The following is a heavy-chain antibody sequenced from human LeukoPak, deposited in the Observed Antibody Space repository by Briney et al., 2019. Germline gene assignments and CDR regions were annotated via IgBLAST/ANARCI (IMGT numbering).Heavy chain of an antibody. J-gene: IGHJ4*02. CDR1: GFTFSSYA. Sequence: GGSLRLSCAASGFTFSSYAMSWVRQAPGMGLEWVSAISSSGGGTYYADSVKGRFTISRGNSKNTLYLQMNSLRAEDTAVYYCARNLYYYDSSGYYYYWGQGTLVTVSS. CDR2: ISSSGGGT. V-gene: IGHV3-23*01. CDR3: ARNLYYYDSSGYYYY. D-gene: IGHD3-22*01.